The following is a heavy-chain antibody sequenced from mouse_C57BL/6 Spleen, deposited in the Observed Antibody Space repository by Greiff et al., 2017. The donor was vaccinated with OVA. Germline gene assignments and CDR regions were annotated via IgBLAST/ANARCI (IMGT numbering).Heavy chain of an antibody. D-gene: IGHD1-1*01. CDR1: GFSLTSYG. Sequence: QVQLKESGPGLVQPSQSLSITCTVSGFSLTSYGVHWVRQSPGKGLEWLGVIWSGGSTDYNAAFISRLSISKDNSKSQVFFKMNSLQADDTAIYYCARNFDYYGSESLYAMDYWGQGTSVTVSS. CDR3: ARNFDYYGSESLYAMDY. J-gene: IGHJ4*01. CDR2: IWSGGST. V-gene: IGHV2-2*01.